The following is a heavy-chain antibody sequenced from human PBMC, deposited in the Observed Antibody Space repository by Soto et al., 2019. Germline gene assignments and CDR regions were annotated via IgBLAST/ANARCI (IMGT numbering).Heavy chain of an antibody. V-gene: IGHV4-31*03. D-gene: IGHD2-2*01. CDR1: GYSMTSGGYY. Sequence: QMQLQESGPELLKPSQTLSLICTVSGYSMTSGGYYWSWIRHLPGKGLEWIGYIYYSGGTQFNPSLKSRVSMSVDTSKNQFSLRLSSVTAADTAVYYCATLLGSHQHYYFGIDVWGQGTTVTGSS. CDR3: ATLLGSHQHYYFGIDV. CDR2: IYYSGGT. J-gene: IGHJ6*02.